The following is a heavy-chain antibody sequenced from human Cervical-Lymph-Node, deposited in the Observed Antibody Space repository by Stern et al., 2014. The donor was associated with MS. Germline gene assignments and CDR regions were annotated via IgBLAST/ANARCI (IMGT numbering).Heavy chain of an antibody. CDR1: GFTFSSYG. D-gene: IGHD2-15*01. CDR2: IWSDGSNK. CDR3: ARDRHDLGYCSGGSCYLPDY. Sequence: VQLVESGGGVVQPGRSLRLSCAASGFTFSSYGMHWVRQAPGKGLEWVAVIWSDGSNKYYADSVKGRFTISSDNSKKTLYMQMHSLRAEDTAVYYCARDRHDLGYCSGGSCYLPDYWGQGTLVTVSS. J-gene: IGHJ4*02. V-gene: IGHV3-33*01.